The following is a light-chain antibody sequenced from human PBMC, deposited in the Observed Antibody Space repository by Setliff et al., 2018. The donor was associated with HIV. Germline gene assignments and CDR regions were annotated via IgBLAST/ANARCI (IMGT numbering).Light chain of an antibody. V-gene: IGLV2-8*01. J-gene: IGLJ1*01. CDR1: SSDVGAYNY. Sequence: QSALTQPPSASGSPGQSVTISCTGTSSDVGAYNYVSWYQQHPGKAPKLMIFDVNKRPSGVPDRFSGSKSGNTASLTVSGLQAEDEADYFCNSYTSSSTLYVFGTGTKVTVL. CDR2: DVN. CDR3: NSYTSSSTLYV.